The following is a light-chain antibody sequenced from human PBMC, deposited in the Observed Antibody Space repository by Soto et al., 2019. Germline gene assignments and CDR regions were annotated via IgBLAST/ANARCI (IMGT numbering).Light chain of an antibody. CDR2: GAS. CDR1: QSVSTN. V-gene: IGKV3-15*01. CDR3: QQYGGSPFT. Sequence: EIVMTQSPATLSVPPGERATLSCRASQSVSTNFAWYQQKPGQAPRLLIYGASTRATAVPARFTASGSGTEFTLTISSLQSEDFAVYYCQQYGGSPFTFGPGTKVDIK. J-gene: IGKJ3*01.